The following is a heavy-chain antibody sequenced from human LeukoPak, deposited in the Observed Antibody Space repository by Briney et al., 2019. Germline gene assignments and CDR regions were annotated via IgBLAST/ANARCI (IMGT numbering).Heavy chain of an antibody. V-gene: IGHV1-2*02. J-gene: IGHJ3*02. D-gene: IGHD5-12*01. CDR1: GYTFTGYY. CDR3: ARDRDIALNAFDI. Sequence: GASVKVSCKASGYTFTGYYMHWVRQAPGQGLEWMGWINPNSGGTNYAQKFQGRVTMTRDTSISTAYMELSSLRSEDTAVYYCARDRDIALNAFDIWGQGTMVTVSS. CDR2: INPNSGGT.